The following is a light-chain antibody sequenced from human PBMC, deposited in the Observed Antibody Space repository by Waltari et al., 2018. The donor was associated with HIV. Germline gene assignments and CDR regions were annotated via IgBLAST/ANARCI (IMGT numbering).Light chain of an antibody. Sequence: EVVLTQSPGTLSLSPGETAILSCRASQKINNNNLAWYQQKPGQAPRLVIYGASSRATGIPDRFSGSGSGTDFTLAISGLEPEDFAVYYCQQYGTSSFSFGPGDKLDL. CDR1: QKINNNN. V-gene: IGKV3-20*01. J-gene: IGKJ3*01. CDR2: GAS. CDR3: QQYGTSSFS.